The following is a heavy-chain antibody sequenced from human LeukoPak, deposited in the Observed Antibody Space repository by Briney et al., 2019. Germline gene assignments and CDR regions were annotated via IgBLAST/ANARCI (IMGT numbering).Heavy chain of an antibody. Sequence: PGRSLRLSCTASGFTFGDYGMSWVRQAPGKGLEWVGFIRSKAYGGTTEYAASVKGRFTISRDDSKSIAYLQMNSLKTEDTAVYYCTRGRRATHDYWGQGTLVTVSS. D-gene: IGHD1-26*01. V-gene: IGHV3-49*04. CDR1: GFTFGDYG. CDR2: IRSKAYGGTT. CDR3: TRGRRATHDY. J-gene: IGHJ4*02.